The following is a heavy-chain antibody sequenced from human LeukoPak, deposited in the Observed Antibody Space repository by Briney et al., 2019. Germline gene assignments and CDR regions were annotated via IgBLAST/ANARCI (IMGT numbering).Heavy chain of an antibody. J-gene: IGHJ4*02. CDR1: GFTFSAYW. CDR3: ASLYNDYGDY. CDR2: IIGTGDST. D-gene: IGHD5-24*01. Sequence: PGGSLRLSCAASGFTFSAYWMHWVRQAPGKGLEWVSGIIGTGDSTFYADPVKGRFTISRDNSRNTLYLHMNSLRVDDTAVYYCASLYNDYGDYWGLGALVTVSS. V-gene: IGHV3-23*01.